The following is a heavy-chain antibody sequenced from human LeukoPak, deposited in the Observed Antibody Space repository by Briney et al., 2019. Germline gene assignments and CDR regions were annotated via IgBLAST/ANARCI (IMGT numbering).Heavy chain of an antibody. CDR2: IKHSGST. J-gene: IGHJ2*01. Sequence: SETLSLTCAVYGGSFSGYYWSWIRQPPGKGLEWIGEIKHSGSTNYNPSLKSRVTISVDTSKNQFSLKLSSVTAADTAVYYCARLEVVVVPAAKLGLWYFDLWGRGTLVTVSS. CDR1: GGSFSGYY. CDR3: ARLEVVVVPAAKLGLWYFDL. V-gene: IGHV4-34*01. D-gene: IGHD2-2*01.